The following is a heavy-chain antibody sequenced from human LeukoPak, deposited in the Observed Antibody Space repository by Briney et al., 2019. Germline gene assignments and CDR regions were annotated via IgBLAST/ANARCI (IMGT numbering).Heavy chain of an antibody. V-gene: IGHV1-69*06. CDR3: ARDSYYYGSGSYYLFDY. J-gene: IGHJ4*02. Sequence: SVKVSCKASGGTFSSYAISWVRHAPGQGLEWMGRIIPIFGTANYAQKFQGRVTITADKSTSTAYMELSSLRSEDTAVYYCARDSYYYGSGSYYLFDYWGQGTLVTVSS. CDR2: IIPIFGTA. D-gene: IGHD3-10*01. CDR1: GGTFSSYA.